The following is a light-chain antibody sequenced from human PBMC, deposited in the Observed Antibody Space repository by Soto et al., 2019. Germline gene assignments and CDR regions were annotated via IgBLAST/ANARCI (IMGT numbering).Light chain of an antibody. CDR1: SSDVGNYND. J-gene: IGLJ2*01. V-gene: IGLV2-14*03. CDR2: DVT. Sequence: QSALTQPASVSVSPGQSITISCTGTSSDVGNYNDVSWYQQHPGKAPRLMIYDVTNRPSGVSNRFSGSKSGNTASLTISGLQAEDEADYYCTSYTGSSLVFGGGTKLTVL. CDR3: TSYTGSSLV.